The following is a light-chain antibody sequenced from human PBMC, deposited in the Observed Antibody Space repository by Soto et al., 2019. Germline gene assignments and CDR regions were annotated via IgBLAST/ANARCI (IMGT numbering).Light chain of an antibody. CDR1: QSLRSY. J-gene: IGKJ1*01. V-gene: IGKV1-39*01. Sequence: DIQMTQSPSSLSASIGDRFSITCRASQSLRSYLNWYQQKPGKAPRLLIYRASTLQSGVPSRFSGSGSGTDFTLTISSLQPEDFATYYCQQSYSNVRTFGQGTKVDIK. CDR2: RAS. CDR3: QQSYSNVRT.